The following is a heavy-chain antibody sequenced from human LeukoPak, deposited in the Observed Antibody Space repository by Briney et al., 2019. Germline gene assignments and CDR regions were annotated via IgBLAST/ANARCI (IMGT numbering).Heavy chain of an antibody. J-gene: IGHJ6*03. CDR3: ARESVPFYYYYYMDV. Sequence: PGGSLRLSCAASGFTFSSYEMNWVRQAPGKGLEWVSYISSSGSTIYYADSVKGRFTISRDNAKNSLYLQMNSLRAEDTAVYYCARESVPFYYYYYMDVWGKGTTVTVSS. V-gene: IGHV3-48*03. CDR1: GFTFSSYE. CDR2: ISSSGSTI.